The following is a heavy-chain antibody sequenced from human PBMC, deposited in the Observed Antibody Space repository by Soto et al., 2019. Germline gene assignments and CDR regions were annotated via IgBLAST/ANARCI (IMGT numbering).Heavy chain of an antibody. D-gene: IGHD3-3*01. J-gene: IGHJ4*02. Sequence: QVQLQESGPRLVKPSETLSLTCTVSGGSISSYYWSWIRQSPGKGPEWIGYVYHSGSTSYNPSLQSRVTISLDTSKNQFSLNLNSVTAADTAVYYCATRPPVAWYGVFDFWGPGTVVTVSS. CDR3: ATRPPVAWYGVFDF. CDR2: VYHSGST. V-gene: IGHV4-59*03. CDR1: GGSISSYY.